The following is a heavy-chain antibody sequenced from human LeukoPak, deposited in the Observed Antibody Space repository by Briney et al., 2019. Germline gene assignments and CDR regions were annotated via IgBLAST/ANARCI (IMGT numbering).Heavy chain of an antibody. CDR2: IWYDGSNK. J-gene: IGHJ4*02. Sequence: GRSLRLSCAASGFTFSSYGMHWVRQAPGKGLEWAAVIWYDGSNKYYADSVKGRFTISRDNSKNTLYLQMNSLRAEDTAVYYCAKDQGSYGLDYWGQGTLVTVSS. CDR1: GFTFSSYG. CDR3: AKDQGSYGLDY. D-gene: IGHD1-26*01. V-gene: IGHV3-33*06.